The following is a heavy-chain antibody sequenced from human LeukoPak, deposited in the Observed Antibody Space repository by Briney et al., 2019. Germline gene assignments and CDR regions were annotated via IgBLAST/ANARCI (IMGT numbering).Heavy chain of an antibody. Sequence: ASVKVSCKASGYIFTGYYMHWVRQAPGQGLEWMGWINPNSGGTNYAQKFQGRVTMTRDTSISTAYMELSRLRSDDTAVYYCASANYCSAGSYYFSPMFAFDIWGQGTMVTVSS. J-gene: IGHJ3*02. CDR3: ASANYCSAGSYYFSPMFAFDI. V-gene: IGHV1-2*02. CDR1: GYIFTGYY. D-gene: IGHD2-15*01. CDR2: INPNSGGT.